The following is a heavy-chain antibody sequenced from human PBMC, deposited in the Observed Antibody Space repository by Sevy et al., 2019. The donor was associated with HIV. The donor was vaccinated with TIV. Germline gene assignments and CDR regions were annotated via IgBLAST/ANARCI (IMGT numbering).Heavy chain of an antibody. CDR2: ISGSGGST. Sequence: GGSLRLSCAASGFTFSSYAMSWVRQAPGKGLEWVSAISGSGGSTYFADSVKGRFTISRDNSKNTLYLQMNSLRAEDTAVYYCAKVAMVRGARPYAFDIWGQGTMVTVSS. J-gene: IGHJ3*02. D-gene: IGHD3-10*01. CDR3: AKVAMVRGARPYAFDI. V-gene: IGHV3-23*01. CDR1: GFTFSSYA.